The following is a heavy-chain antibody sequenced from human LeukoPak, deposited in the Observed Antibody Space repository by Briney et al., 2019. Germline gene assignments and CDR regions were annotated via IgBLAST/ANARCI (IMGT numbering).Heavy chain of an antibody. Sequence: ASVKVSCKASGYTFTSYAMHWVRQAPGQRLEWMGWINAGNGNTKYSQKFQGRVTITRDTSASTAYMELSSLGSEDTAVYYRARESLDWGNHFDYWGQGTLVTVSS. J-gene: IGHJ4*02. V-gene: IGHV1-3*01. CDR3: ARESLDWGNHFDY. D-gene: IGHD3/OR15-3a*01. CDR2: INAGNGNT. CDR1: GYTFTSYA.